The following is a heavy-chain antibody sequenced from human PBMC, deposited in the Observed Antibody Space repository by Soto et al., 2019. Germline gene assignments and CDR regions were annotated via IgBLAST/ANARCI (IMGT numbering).Heavy chain of an antibody. Sequence: EVQLVETGGVLVQPGGSLRLSCAASGFTFSSYDMHWVRQATGKGLEWVSAIGTAGDTYYPGSVKGRFTISRENAKNSLYLQMNSLRAEDTAVYYCARDRRYDSSGYYYGDAFDIWGQGTMVTVSS. J-gene: IGHJ3*02. CDR1: GFTFSSYD. CDR3: ARDRRYDSSGYYYGDAFDI. CDR2: IGTAGDT. D-gene: IGHD3-22*01. V-gene: IGHV3-13*01.